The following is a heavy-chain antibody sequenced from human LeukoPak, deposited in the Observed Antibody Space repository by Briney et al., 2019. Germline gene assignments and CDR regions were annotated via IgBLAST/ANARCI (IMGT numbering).Heavy chain of an antibody. Sequence: GGSLRLSCAASGFTFSSYGMHWVRQAPGKGLEWVAFIRYDGSNKYYADSVKGRFTVSRDNSQNTLYLQMYSLRAEDTAVYYCARYWFHAIDYWGQGTRVIVSS. CDR1: GFTFSSYG. CDR3: ARYWFHAIDY. V-gene: IGHV3-30*02. CDR2: IRYDGSNK. D-gene: IGHD2-15*01. J-gene: IGHJ4*02.